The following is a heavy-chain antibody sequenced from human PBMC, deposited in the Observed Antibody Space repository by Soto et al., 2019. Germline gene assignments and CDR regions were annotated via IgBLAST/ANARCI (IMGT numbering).Heavy chain of an antibody. Sequence: ASVKVSCKASGYTFTNYAIHWVRQAPGQSLEWMGWINAGNGHTRYSQKFQGRVTITRDTAASTAYMELSSLRSEDTAVYYCARGERYYYDTSGYFGFDYWGQGTLVTVPQ. CDR2: INAGNGHT. J-gene: IGHJ4*02. V-gene: IGHV1-3*01. D-gene: IGHD3-22*01. CDR3: ARGERYYYDTSGYFGFDY. CDR1: GYTFTNYA.